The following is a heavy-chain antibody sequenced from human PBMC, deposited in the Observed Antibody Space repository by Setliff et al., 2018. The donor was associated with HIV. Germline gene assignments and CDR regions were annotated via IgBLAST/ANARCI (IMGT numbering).Heavy chain of an antibody. J-gene: IGHJ5*02. CDR3: ARSSQYGNLNWFDP. CDR1: GGSIISYY. D-gene: IGHD6-6*01. CDR2: IYTSGST. Sequence: SETLSLTCTVSGGSIISYYWNWIRQPAGQGLEWIGRIYTSGSTNYNPSLKDRVTMSVDTSKNQFSLRLTAVTAADTAVYFCARSSQYGNLNWFDPWGRGTLVTVSS. V-gene: IGHV4-4*07.